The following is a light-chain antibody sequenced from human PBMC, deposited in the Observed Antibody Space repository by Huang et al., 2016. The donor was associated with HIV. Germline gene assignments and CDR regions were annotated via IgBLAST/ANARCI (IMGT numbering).Light chain of an antibody. Sequence: AIQMTQSPSSLSASVGDRVTITCRASQGIRNDLGWFQQKPGQAPKLLIYGASHLQSGVPSRFSGSGSGTDFTLTIASLQPEDFATYYCLQDNSYPYTFGQGTNLEIE. CDR3: LQDNSYPYT. V-gene: IGKV1-6*01. J-gene: IGKJ2*01. CDR1: QGIRND. CDR2: GAS.